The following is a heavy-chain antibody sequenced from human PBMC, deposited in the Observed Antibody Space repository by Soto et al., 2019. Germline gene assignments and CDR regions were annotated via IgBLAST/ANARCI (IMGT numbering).Heavy chain of an antibody. CDR2: IFSNDEK. J-gene: IGHJ4*02. CDR1: GFSFNNPRVG. Sequence: QVTLKESGPVLVKPTETLTLTCTVSGFSFNNPRVGVSWIRQPPGKALEWLAHIFSNDEKSYSTSLKSGLTIPEDPSQRQVVLTMTNMDPVDTATYYCARIYGFGELFVFDYWGQGTLVTVSS. CDR3: ARIYGFGELFVFDY. D-gene: IGHD3-10*01. V-gene: IGHV2-26*01.